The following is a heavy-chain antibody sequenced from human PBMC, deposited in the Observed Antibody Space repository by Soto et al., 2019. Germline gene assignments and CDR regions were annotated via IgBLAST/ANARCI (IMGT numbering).Heavy chain of an antibody. V-gene: IGHV1-69*06. D-gene: IGHD2-2*01. Sequence: GASVKVSCKASGGTFSSYAISWVRQAPGQGLEWMGGIIPIFGTANYAQKFQGRVTITADKSTSTAYMELSSLRSEDTAVYYCAREGGDIVVVPAAPDYYYYYGMDVWGQGTTVTVSS. J-gene: IGHJ6*02. CDR2: IIPIFGTA. CDR1: GGTFSSYA. CDR3: AREGGDIVVVPAAPDYYYYYGMDV.